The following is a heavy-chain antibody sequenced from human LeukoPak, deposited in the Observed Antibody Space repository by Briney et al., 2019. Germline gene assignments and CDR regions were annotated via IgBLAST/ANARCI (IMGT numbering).Heavy chain of an antibody. CDR3: ARIDSTAGGDY. V-gene: IGHV4-39*07. Sequence: SETLSLTCTVSGGSISSSIYFWGWIRQPPGKGLEWIGSISSSGRTYYNPALKSRVTISGDTSKNQFSLRLTSVTAADTAMYYCARIDSTAGGDYWGQGTLVTVSS. CDR1: GGSISSSIYF. D-gene: IGHD3-9*01. J-gene: IGHJ4*02. CDR2: ISSSGRT.